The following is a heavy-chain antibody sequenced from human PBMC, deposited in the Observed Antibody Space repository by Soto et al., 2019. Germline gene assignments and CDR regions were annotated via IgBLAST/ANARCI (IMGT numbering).Heavy chain of an antibody. CDR3: GSGSGSRERGALPFDY. CDR1: GFIFRNLA. Sequence: GGSLRLSCAASGFIFRNLAMSWVRQAPGKGLEWVAAITGSGGSTYHADSVKGRFTISRDNSKNTLYLQMNSLRAEDTAVYYCGSGSGSRERGALPFDYWGQGTLVTVSS. CDR2: ITGSGGST. D-gene: IGHD3-10*01. J-gene: IGHJ4*02. V-gene: IGHV3-23*01.